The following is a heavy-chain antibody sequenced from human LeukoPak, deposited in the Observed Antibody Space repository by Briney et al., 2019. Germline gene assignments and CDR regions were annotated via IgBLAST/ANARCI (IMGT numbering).Heavy chain of an antibody. D-gene: IGHD6-6*01. CDR3: ATVRVVWPASSSSRYYYMDV. J-gene: IGHJ6*03. CDR2: FDPEDGET. CDR1: GYTLTELS. Sequence: ASVKVSCKVSGYTLTELSMHWVRQAPGKGREWMGGFDPEDGETIYAQKFQGRVTMTEDTSTDTAYMELSSLRSEDTAVYYCATVRVVWPASSSSRYYYMDVWGKGTTVTVSS. V-gene: IGHV1-24*01.